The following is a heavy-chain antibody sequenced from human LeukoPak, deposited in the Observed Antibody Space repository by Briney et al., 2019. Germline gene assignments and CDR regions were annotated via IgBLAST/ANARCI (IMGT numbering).Heavy chain of an antibody. D-gene: IGHD5-24*01. J-gene: IGHJ6*02. V-gene: IGHV4-59*08. CDR3: ARLPREIATKVGNYYYYGMDV. CDR1: GGSISSYY. Sequence: PSEALSLTCTVSGGSISSYYWSWIRQPPGKGLEWIGYIYYSGSTNYNPSLKSRVTISVDTSKNQFSLKLSSVTAADTAVYYCARLPREIATKVGNYYYYGMDVWGQGTTVTVSS. CDR2: IYYSGST.